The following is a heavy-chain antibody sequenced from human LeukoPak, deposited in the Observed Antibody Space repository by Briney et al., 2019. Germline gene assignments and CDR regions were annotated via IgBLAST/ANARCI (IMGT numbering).Heavy chain of an antibody. V-gene: IGHV1-2*02. CDR2: IYPNNGAT. CDR3: ARDGPAQMVEFDN. J-gene: IGHJ4*02. CDR1: GYTFSGSGWY. D-gene: IGHD3-10*01. Sequence: DSVKVSCKASGYTFSGSGWYLYWLRQAPGQGLECLGWIYPNNGATSYAQKFQGRVAMTRDTPVSTAYMELSRLRPDDTAVYFCARDGPAQMVEFDNWGQGTLVTVSS.